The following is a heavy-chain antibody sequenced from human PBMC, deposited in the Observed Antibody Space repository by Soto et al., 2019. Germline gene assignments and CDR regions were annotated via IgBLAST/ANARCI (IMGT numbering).Heavy chain of an antibody. CDR1: GFTFNTYA. CDR2: IGGSGGST. CDR3: AKSSWQLDIFDY. J-gene: IGHJ4*02. Sequence: GGSLRLSCAASGFTFNTYAMSWVRQAPGKGLEWVSAIGGSGGSTYYADSVKGRFTISRDNSKNTLYLQMNSLRAEDTAVYYCAKSSWQLDIFDYWGQGTLVTVSS. D-gene: IGHD6-6*01. V-gene: IGHV3-23*01.